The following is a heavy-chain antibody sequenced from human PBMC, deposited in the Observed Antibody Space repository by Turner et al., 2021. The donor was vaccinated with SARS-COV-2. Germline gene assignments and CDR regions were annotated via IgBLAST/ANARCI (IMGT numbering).Heavy chain of an antibody. CDR2: VGTAGDT. Sequence: EVQLVESGGGLVQPGGSLRLSCAASGFTFSNYDMHWVRQATGKVLEWVSAVGTAGDTYYPGSVKGRFTISRENGKNSLYLQMNSLRAGDTAVYYCARAKFRGLISWFDPWGQGTLVTVSS. D-gene: IGHD3-10*01. J-gene: IGHJ5*02. CDR3: ARAKFRGLISWFDP. CDR1: GFTFSNYD. V-gene: IGHV3-13*04.